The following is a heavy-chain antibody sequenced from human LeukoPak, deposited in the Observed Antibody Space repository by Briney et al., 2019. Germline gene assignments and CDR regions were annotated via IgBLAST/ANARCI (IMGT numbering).Heavy chain of an antibody. V-gene: IGHV3-30*02. Sequence: GGSLRLSCAASGFTSSSYGMHWVRQAPGKGLEWVAFIRYDGSNKYYADSVKGRFTISRDNSKNTLYLQMNSLRAEDTAVYYCAKDRLPYCSSTSCYWRYAFDIWGQGTMVTVSS. CDR3: AKDRLPYCSSTSCYWRYAFDI. D-gene: IGHD2-2*01. J-gene: IGHJ3*02. CDR2: IRYDGSNK. CDR1: GFTSSSYG.